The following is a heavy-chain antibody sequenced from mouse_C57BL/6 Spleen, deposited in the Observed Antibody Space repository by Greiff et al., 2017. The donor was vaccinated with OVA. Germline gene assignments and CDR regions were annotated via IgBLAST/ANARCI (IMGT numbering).Heavy chain of an antibody. J-gene: IGHJ3*01. CDR1: GYSFTGYR. CDR3: AGEDCFGSREFAY. V-gene: IGHV1-9*01. Sequence: VQLQQSGAELMKPGASVKLSCKATGYSFTGYRIEWVKQSTGHGLEWIGVIIPGSGTTNYNEKFKGKATFTADTSSNTAYMQLSSLTTEDSAIYYCAGEDCFGSREFAYWGQGTLLTVSA. CDR2: IIPGSGTT. D-gene: IGHD1-1*01.